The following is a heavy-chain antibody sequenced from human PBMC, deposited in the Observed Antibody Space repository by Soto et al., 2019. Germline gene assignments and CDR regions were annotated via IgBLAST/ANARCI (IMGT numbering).Heavy chain of an antibody. D-gene: IGHD2-8*01. Sequence: QIQLVQSGPEVKKPGASVRVSCKASGYIFSEHVFSWVRQGPGQGLEWLGWISAFTGVTDYAQKFPGRLTLTTDTSTSTAYMELRSLRSDDTAVYYCAKDRPRLTQQFNGVSWGQGTLVTVSS. CDR1: GYIFSEHV. J-gene: IGHJ5*02. V-gene: IGHV1-18*01. CDR2: ISAFTGVT. CDR3: AKDRPRLTQQFNGVS.